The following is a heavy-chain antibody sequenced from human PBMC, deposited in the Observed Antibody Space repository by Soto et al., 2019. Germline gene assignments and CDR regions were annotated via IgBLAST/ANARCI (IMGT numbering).Heavy chain of an antibody. CDR3: ARDGARIAIFGVVYYFDY. Sequence: GPVKVSCKASGYTFSSHAIHWVRQAPGQRLEWMGWINAGNGDTKYSQKFQGRVAITRDTSASSAYMELSTLKSEDTAVYYCARDGARIAIFGVVYYFDYWGQGTVVTVSS. J-gene: IGHJ4*02. CDR2: INAGNGDT. V-gene: IGHV1-3*01. D-gene: IGHD3-3*01. CDR1: GYTFSSHA.